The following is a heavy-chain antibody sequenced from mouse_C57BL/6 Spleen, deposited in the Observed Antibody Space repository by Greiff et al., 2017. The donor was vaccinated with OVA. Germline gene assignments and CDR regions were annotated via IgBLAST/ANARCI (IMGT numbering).Heavy chain of an antibody. CDR3: ARGDYSDAMDY. CDR2: INYDGSST. Sequence: DVHLVESEGGLVQPGSSMKLSCTASGFTFSDYYMAWVRQVPEKGLEWVANINYDGSSTYYLDSLKSRFIISRDNAKNILYLQMSSLKSEDTATYYCARGDYSDAMDYWGQGTSVTVSS. J-gene: IGHJ4*01. D-gene: IGHD2-12*01. CDR1: GFTFSDYY. V-gene: IGHV5-16*01.